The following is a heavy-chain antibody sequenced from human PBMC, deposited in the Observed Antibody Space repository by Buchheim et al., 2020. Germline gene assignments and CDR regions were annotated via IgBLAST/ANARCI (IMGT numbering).Heavy chain of an antibody. J-gene: IGHJ4*02. CDR1: GFTFSNYW. D-gene: IGHD6-19*01. CDR2: IKKDGSEK. Sequence: EVQLVESGGGLVQPGGSLRLSCAASGFTFSNYWMTWVRQAPGKGLEWVANIKKDGSEKYYVDSVKGRFTISRDNAKNSLYLEMNSLRAEDTAVYFCVRWVAVAGLDYWGQGTL. CDR3: VRWVAVAGLDY. V-gene: IGHV3-7*01.